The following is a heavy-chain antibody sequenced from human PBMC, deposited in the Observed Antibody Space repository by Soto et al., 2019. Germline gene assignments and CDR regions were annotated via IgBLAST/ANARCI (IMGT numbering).Heavy chain of an antibody. CDR2: IYYSGST. V-gene: IGHV4-39*01. J-gene: IGHJ6*03. Sequence: QLQLQESGPGLVKPSETLSLTCTVSGGSISSSSYYWGWIRQPPGKGLEWIGSIYYSGSTYYNPSLKSRVTISVDTSKNQFSLKLSSVTAADTAVYYCARHLGAGDPYYYYMDVWGKGTTVTVSS. D-gene: IGHD4-17*01. CDR1: GGSISSSSYY. CDR3: ARHLGAGDPYYYYMDV.